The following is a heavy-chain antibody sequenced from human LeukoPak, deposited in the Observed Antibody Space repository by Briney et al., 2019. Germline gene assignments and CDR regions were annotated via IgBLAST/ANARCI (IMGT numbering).Heavy chain of an antibody. J-gene: IGHJ4*02. CDR2: ISTSGDSS. CDR1: GFTFSSYE. CDR3: ARMAVAGQYSDF. D-gene: IGHD6-19*01. V-gene: IGHV3-48*03. Sequence: PGGSLRLSCAASGFTFSSYEMNWVRQAPGKGLEWVSYISTSGDSSYYADSVKGRFTISRDNARNSLYLQMNSLRAEDSAIYYCARMAVAGQYSDFWGQGIMVTVSS.